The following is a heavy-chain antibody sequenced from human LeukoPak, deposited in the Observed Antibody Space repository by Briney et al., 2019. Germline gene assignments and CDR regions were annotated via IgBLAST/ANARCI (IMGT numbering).Heavy chain of an antibody. CDR2: IYYTGST. CDR3: ASALAGGGQYDAFDI. CDR1: GGSISSYY. V-gene: IGHV4-59*01. J-gene: IGHJ3*02. D-gene: IGHD2-15*01. Sequence: SETLSLTCTVSGGSISSYYWSWIRQPPGKGLEWIGHIYYTGSTSYNPSLKSRITISVDPSKNQFSLRLSSVTAADTAVYYCASALAGGGQYDAFDIWGQGTMVTVSS.